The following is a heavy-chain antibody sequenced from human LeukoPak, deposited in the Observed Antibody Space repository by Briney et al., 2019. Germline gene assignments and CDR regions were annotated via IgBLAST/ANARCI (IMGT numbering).Heavy chain of an antibody. CDR3: ARAGSGSGCYFDY. Sequence: ASVKVSCKASGYDFTSVGITWVRRAPGQGLEWMGWISPYNGNTRYAQKFQGRVAMTTDTSTTTAYMELRGLRFNDTAVYYFARAGSGSGCYFDYWAREPWSPSPQ. CDR2: ISPYNGNT. CDR1: GYDFTSVG. V-gene: IGHV1-18*01. D-gene: IGHD6-19*01. J-gene: IGHJ4*02.